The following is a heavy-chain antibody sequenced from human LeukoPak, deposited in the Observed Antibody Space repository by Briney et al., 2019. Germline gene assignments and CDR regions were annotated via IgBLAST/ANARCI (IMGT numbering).Heavy chain of an antibody. D-gene: IGHD2-2*01. CDR1: GYTFTSYG. CDR3: ARDSRGVPAAPFDY. V-gene: IGHV1-18*01. Sequence: VASVKLSCKASGYTFTSYGISWVRQAPGQGLEWMGWISAYNGNTNYAQKLQGRVTMTTDTSTSTAYMVLRSLRSDDTAVYYCARDSRGVPAAPFDYWGQGTLVTVSS. CDR2: ISAYNGNT. J-gene: IGHJ4*02.